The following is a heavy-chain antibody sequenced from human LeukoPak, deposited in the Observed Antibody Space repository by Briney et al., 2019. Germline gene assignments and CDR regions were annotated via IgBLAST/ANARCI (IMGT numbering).Heavy chain of an antibody. V-gene: IGHV3-48*03. J-gene: IGHJ5*02. D-gene: IGHD3-22*01. CDR1: GFTFSSYE. CDR3: ARDAGGYYPQNWFDP. Sequence: GGSLRLSCAASGFTFSSYEMNWVRQAPGKGLEWVSYISSSGSTIYYADSVKGRFTISRDNAKNSLYLQMNSLRAEDTAVYYCARDAGGYYPQNWFDPWGQGTLVTVSS. CDR2: ISSSGSTI.